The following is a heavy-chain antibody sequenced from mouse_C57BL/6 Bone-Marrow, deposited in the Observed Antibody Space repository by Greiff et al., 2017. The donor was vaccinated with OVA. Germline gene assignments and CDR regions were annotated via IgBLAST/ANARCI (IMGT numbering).Heavy chain of an antibody. Sequence: QVQLQQSGAELARPGASVKLSCKASGYTFTSYGISWVKQRTGQGLEWIGEIYPRSGNTYYNEKFKGKATLTADKSSSTAYMELRSLTSEDSAVYFCDYYGSSYEDYDYWGQGTTLTVSS. D-gene: IGHD1-1*01. CDR3: DYYGSSYEDYDY. J-gene: IGHJ2*01. V-gene: IGHV1-81*01. CDR2: IYPRSGNT. CDR1: GYTFTSYG.